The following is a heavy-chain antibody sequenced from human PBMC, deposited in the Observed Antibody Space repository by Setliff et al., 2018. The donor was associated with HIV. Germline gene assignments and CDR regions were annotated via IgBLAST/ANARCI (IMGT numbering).Heavy chain of an antibody. V-gene: IGHV4-34*12. CDR3: ARVTDWFHFPDAFDF. D-gene: IGHD3-9*01. Sequence: ETLSITCAVYGGSFSGYCRSWNRQPPGKGLEWIGDIIHSGRTNFHPSLKSRVTISVDTSKKQFSLNRSSVTAADTAVYYCARVTDWFHFPDAFDFWGQGTMVTVSS. CDR1: GGSFSGYC. J-gene: IGHJ3*01. CDR2: IIHSGRT.